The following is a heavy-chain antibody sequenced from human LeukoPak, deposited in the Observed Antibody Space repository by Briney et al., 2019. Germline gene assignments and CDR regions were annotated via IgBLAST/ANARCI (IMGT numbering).Heavy chain of an antibody. J-gene: IGHJ4*02. CDR1: GFTFSSYA. D-gene: IGHD3-3*01. CDR3: ACFWSGYPYYFDY. CDR2: ISGSGGST. V-gene: IGHV3-23*01. Sequence: GGSLRLSCAASGFTFSSYAMSWVRQAPGKGLEWVSAISGSGGSTYYADSVKGRFTISRGNSKSALYLQMNSLRAEDTAVYYCACFWSGYPYYFDYWGQGTLVTVSS.